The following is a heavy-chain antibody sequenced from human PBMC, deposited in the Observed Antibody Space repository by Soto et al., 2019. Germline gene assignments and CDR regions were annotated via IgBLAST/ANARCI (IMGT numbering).Heavy chain of an antibody. CDR1: GFTLGPYG. V-gene: IGHV3-23*01. CDR2: FSGGSGTT. J-gene: IGHJ4*02. D-gene: IGHD2-8*01. CDR3: TRWVGYGDH. Sequence: VQLLESGGGLVQPGGSLRLSCVVSGFTLGPYGVTWVRQVPGKGLEWVSGFSGGSGTTHYRDSVKGRFTITSDDHRSTMYLQMNSLGVDYWAVYYGTRWVGYGDHWGRGTLVIVSS.